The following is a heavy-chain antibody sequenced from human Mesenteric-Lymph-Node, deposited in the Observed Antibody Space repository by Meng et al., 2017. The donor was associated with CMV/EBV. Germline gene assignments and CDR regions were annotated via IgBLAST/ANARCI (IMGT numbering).Heavy chain of an antibody. CDR1: GFTFSSYS. CDR2: ISSSSSTI. Sequence: GESLKISCAASGFTFSSYSMNWVRQAPGKGLEWVSYISSSSSTIYYADSVKGRFTISRDNAKNSLYLQMNSLRAEDTAVYYCARDGSSWPFDYWGQGTLVTVS. V-gene: IGHV3-48*04. J-gene: IGHJ4*02. CDR3: ARDGSSWPFDY. D-gene: IGHD6-13*01.